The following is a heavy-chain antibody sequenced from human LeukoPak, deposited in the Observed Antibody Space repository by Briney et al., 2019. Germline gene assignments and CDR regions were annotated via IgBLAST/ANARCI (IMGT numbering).Heavy chain of an antibody. J-gene: IGHJ4*02. CDR2: IYHSGST. CDR1: GGSISSNHW. D-gene: IGHD3-10*01. CDR3: SRGEEHGSGTVHSYY. V-gene: IGHV4-4*02. Sequence: PSETLSLTCGVSGGSISSNHWWSWVRQPPGRGLEWIGEIYHSGSTNYNPSLKSRVTMSVDNSKNQFSLKLSSVTAADTAVYYCSRGEEHGSGTVHSYYWGQGTLVTVSS.